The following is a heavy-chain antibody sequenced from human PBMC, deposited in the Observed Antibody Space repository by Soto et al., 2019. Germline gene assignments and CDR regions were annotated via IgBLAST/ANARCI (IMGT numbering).Heavy chain of an antibody. CDR3: ARDLSAVKRFESFKYYRMDV. CDR1: GGTFSSNP. V-gene: IGHV1-69*06. J-gene: IGHJ6*02. D-gene: IGHD3-3*01. CDR2: IIPIFATP. Sequence: QVQLMQSGAEVRKPGSSVTVSCKASGGTFSSNPISWVRQAPGQGLEWMGGIIPIFATPHYARRFLDRVTLTADRSTNTAYMELTGLTSEDTAICYCARDLSAVKRFESFKYYRMDVRGQGTTVTVS.